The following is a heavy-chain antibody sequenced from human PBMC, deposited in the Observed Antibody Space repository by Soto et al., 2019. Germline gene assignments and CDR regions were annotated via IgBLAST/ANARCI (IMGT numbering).Heavy chain of an antibody. Sequence: SETLSLTCTVSGGSISSYYWSWIRQPPGKGLEWIGYIYYGGSTNYNPSLKSRVNISVDTSKNQFSLKLSSVTAADTAVYYCARELFGRSVWFDPWGQGTLVTVSS. CDR1: GGSISSYY. D-gene: IGHD3-10*01. CDR3: ARELFGRSVWFDP. V-gene: IGHV4-59*01. J-gene: IGHJ5*02. CDR2: IYYGGST.